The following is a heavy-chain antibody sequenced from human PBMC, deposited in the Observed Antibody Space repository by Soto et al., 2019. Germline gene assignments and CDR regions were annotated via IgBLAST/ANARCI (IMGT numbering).Heavy chain of an antibody. J-gene: IGHJ5*02. V-gene: IGHV3-48*02. D-gene: IGHD6-13*01. CDR1: GFTFSSYS. CDR2: ISSSSSTI. CDR3: ARVVPSSSWYWFDP. Sequence: PGGSLRLSCAASGFTFSSYSMNWVRQAPGKGLEWVSYISSSSSTIYYADSVKGRFTISRDNAKNSLYLQMNSLRDEDTAVYYCARVVPSSSWYWFDPWGQGTLVTVSS.